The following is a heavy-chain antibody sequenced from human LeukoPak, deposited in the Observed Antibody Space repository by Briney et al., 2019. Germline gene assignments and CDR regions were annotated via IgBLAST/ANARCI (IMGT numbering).Heavy chain of an antibody. CDR2: ISAYNGNT. V-gene: IGHV1-18*01. CDR3: ARTSSSIAAPLFGY. Sequence: ASVKVSCKASGYTFTSYGISWVRQAPGQGFEWMGWISAYNGNTNYAQKLQGRVTMTTDTSTSTAYMELRSLRSDDTAVYYCARTSSSIAAPLFGYWGQGTLVTVSS. D-gene: IGHD6-6*01. J-gene: IGHJ4*02. CDR1: GYTFTSYG.